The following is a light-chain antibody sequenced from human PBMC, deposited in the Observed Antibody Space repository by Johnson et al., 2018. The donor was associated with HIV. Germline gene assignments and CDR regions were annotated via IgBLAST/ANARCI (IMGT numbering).Light chain of an antibody. J-gene: IGLJ1*01. CDR2: EDN. CDR3: ATWDRSRSAL. V-gene: IGLV1-51*02. CDR1: VSNIESYF. Sequence: QSVLTQPPSVSAAPGQTVNISCSGNVSNIESYFVSWYQQLPGAAPTLLIYEDNKRPSGIPDRFSGPKSGTSATLAITGLQTGDEADYYCATWDRSRSALFVTGSKLTVL.